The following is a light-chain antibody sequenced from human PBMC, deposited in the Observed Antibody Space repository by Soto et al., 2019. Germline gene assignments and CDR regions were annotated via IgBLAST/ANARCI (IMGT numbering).Light chain of an antibody. J-gene: IGKJ5*01. CDR2: AAS. V-gene: IGKV1-9*01. Sequence: DIQLTQSPSFLSASVGDRVTITCRASQGISRYLVWYQVKPGKAPKLLIYAASTLESGVPSRFSATVSGTEFSLTITSLQPEDFATYYCQQLFDSPITFGQGTRLEI. CDR1: QGISRY. CDR3: QQLFDSPIT.